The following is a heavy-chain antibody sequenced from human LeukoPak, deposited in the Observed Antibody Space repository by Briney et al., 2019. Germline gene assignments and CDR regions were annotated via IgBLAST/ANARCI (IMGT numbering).Heavy chain of an antibody. D-gene: IGHD3-3*01. J-gene: IGHJ4*02. CDR1: GFTFSSYA. CDR3: ATDRGWRTSGYYLYYFEY. Sequence: GGSLRLSCAASGFTFSSYAMSWVRQAPGKGLEWVSTISVGGGSTYYADSVKGRFTISRDNSKNTLYLQMSSLRAEDTAVYYCATDRGWRTSGYYLYYFEYWGQGTLVTYSS. CDR2: ISVGGGST. V-gene: IGHV3-23*01.